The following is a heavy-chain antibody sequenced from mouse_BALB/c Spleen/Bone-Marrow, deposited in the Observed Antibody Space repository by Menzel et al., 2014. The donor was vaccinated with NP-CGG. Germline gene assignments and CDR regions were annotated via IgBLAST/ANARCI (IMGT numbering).Heavy chain of an antibody. Sequence: EVKLVESGGGLVQPGGSLKLSCATSGFTFSDYYMYWVRQTPEKRLEWVAYISNGGGSTYYPDTVKGWFTISRDNAKNTLYLQMSRLKSEDTAMYYCARQGIYYGYDPFAYWGQGTLVTVS. CDR2: ISNGGGST. V-gene: IGHV5-12*02. D-gene: IGHD2-2*01. J-gene: IGHJ3*01. CDR1: GFTFSDYY. CDR3: ARQGIYYGYDPFAY.